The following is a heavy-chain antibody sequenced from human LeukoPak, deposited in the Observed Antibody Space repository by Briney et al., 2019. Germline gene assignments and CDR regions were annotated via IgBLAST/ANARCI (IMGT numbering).Heavy chain of an antibody. J-gene: IGHJ4*02. D-gene: IGHD2-15*01. Sequence: GGSLRLSCAASGFTFSSYAMSWVRQAPGKGLVWFSRINSDGSSTNYADSVKGRFTISRDNAKNTLYLQMNNLRAEDTAVYYCASQILDYWGQGTLVTVSS. CDR3: ASQILDY. V-gene: IGHV3-74*01. CDR1: GFTFSSYA. CDR2: INSDGSST.